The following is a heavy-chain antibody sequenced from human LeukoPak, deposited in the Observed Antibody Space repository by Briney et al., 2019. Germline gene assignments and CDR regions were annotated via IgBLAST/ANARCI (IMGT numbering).Heavy chain of an antibody. CDR1: GFTFSGYA. Sequence: GGSLRLSCAASGFTFSGYAMHWVRQAPGKGLEWVAVISYDGSNKYYADSVKGRFTISRDNSKNTLYMQMNSLRPEDTAVYYCAREFGHNRWYFDYWGQGALVTVSS. V-gene: IGHV3-30-3*01. CDR2: ISYDGSNK. CDR3: AREFGHNRWYFDY. D-gene: IGHD5-24*01. J-gene: IGHJ4*02.